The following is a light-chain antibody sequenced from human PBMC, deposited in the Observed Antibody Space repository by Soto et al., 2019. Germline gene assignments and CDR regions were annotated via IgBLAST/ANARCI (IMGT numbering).Light chain of an antibody. CDR2: DVS. CDR1: SSDVGGYNY. J-gene: IGLJ1*01. CDR3: SSYTSSSSYV. Sequence: SALTQPASVSGSPGQSITISCTGTSSDVGGYNYVSWYQQHPGKAPKLMIYDVSNRPPGVSNRFSGSKSGNTASLTISGLQAEDEADYYCSSYTSSSSYVFGTGTKVTVL. V-gene: IGLV2-14*01.